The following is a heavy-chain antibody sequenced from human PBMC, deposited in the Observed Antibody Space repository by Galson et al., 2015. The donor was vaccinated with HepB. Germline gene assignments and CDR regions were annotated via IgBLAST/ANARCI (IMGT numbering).Heavy chain of an antibody. D-gene: IGHD1-26*01. CDR2: IYSGGST. CDR1: GFTVSSNY. CDR3: ASSSRESGSYLYYFDY. J-gene: IGHJ4*02. Sequence: SLRLSCAASGFTVSSNYMSWVRQAPGKGLEWVSVIYSGGSTYYADSVKGRFTISRDNSKNTLYLQMNSLRAEDTAVYYCASSSRESGSYLYYFDYWGQGTLVTVSS. V-gene: IGHV3-53*01.